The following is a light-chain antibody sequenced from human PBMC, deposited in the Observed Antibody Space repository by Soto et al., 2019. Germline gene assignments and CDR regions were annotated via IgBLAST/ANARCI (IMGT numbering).Light chain of an antibody. CDR2: DNN. CDR3: SSFTSSSTQV. V-gene: IGLV1-51*01. Sequence: QSVLTQPPSVSAAPGQRVTISCSGSSSNIGNNYVSWFQQLPGTAPKLLIYDNNKRPSEIPDRFSGSKSGNTASLTISGLQAEDEADYYCSSFTSSSTQVLGGGTKVTVL. CDR1: SSNIGNNY. J-gene: IGLJ3*02.